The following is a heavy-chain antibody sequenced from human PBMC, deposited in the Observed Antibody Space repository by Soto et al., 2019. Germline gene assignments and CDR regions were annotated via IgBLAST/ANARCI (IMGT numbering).Heavy chain of an antibody. CDR2: IYYSGST. J-gene: IGHJ5*02. Sequence: QLQLQESGPGLVKPSETLSLTCTVSGGSISSSSFHWGWIRQPPGKGLEWIGSIYYSGSTYYSPSNKGRYTISGEPHKTRFPQKRSSVPAANAVVYYWGRREGAAGLNWGFAPGGQGPRAPVSS. V-gene: IGHV4-39*01. CDR3: GRREGAAGLNWGFAP. D-gene: IGHD7-27*01. CDR1: GGSISSSSFH.